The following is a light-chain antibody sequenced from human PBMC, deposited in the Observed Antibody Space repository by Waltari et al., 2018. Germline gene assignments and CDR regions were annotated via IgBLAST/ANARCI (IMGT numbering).Light chain of an antibody. CDR2: EVG. J-gene: IGLJ3*02. Sequence: QSALTQPASVSGSPGQTTTISCTGTSSDVGGFEYVSWYQQHPGQAPKLLLYEVGNRPSVVSPLFAGSKSGNTASLTISGLQAEDEAKYFCCSFSTTDTVVFGGGTTVTVL. V-gene: IGLV2-14*03. CDR3: CSFSTTDTVV. CDR1: SSDVGGFEY.